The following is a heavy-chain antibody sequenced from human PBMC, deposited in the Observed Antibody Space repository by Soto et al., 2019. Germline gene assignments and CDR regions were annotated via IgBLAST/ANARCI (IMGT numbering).Heavy chain of an antibody. J-gene: IGHJ4*02. CDR3: ARGWSGAVAGTPLGY. Sequence: GGSLRLSCAASGFTFSSYGMHWVRQAPGKGLEWVAVIWYDGSNEYYADSVKGRFTMSRDNSKNTLYLEMSSLRAEDTAVYYCARGWSGAVAGTPLGYWGQGTLVTVSS. V-gene: IGHV3-33*01. D-gene: IGHD6-19*01. CDR2: IWYDGSNE. CDR1: GFTFSSYG.